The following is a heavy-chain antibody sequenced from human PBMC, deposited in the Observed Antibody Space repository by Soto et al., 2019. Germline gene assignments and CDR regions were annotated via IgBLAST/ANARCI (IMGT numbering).Heavy chain of an antibody. Sequence: HPGGSLRLSCTASGFTFSTYAMTWVRQAPGKGLEWVSAISGGDSTYYADSVKGRFTISRDNSKNTLYLQMNSLRAEDTALYYCASYYSVSGRHEDAFDIWGQGTMVTVSS. D-gene: IGHD3-10*01. V-gene: IGHV3-23*01. J-gene: IGHJ3*02. CDR1: GFTFSTYA. CDR3: ASYYSVSGRHEDAFDI. CDR2: ISGGDST.